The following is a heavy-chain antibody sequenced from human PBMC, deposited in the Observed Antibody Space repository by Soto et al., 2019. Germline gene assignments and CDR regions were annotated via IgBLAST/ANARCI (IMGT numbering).Heavy chain of an antibody. V-gene: IGHV3-33*01. CDR1: GFIFSNYG. D-gene: IGHD4-17*01. Sequence: PGGSLRLSCAASGFIFSNYGMHWVRQAPGKGLEWVAVIWYDGSNKYYVDSVKGRFTISRDNSKNTLYLQMSSLRAEDTAVYYCARGFHTVPTWLFFDSWGQGALVTVSS. CDR3: ARGFHTVPTWLFFDS. J-gene: IGHJ4*02. CDR2: IWYDGSNK.